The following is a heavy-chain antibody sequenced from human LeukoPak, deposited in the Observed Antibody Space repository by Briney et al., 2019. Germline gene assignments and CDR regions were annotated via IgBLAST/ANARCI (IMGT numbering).Heavy chain of an antibody. V-gene: IGHV1-2*06. J-gene: IGHJ3*02. CDR1: GYTFTGYY. CDR3: ARELRFLEWSPGSYDFDI. Sequence: ASAKVSCKASGYTFTGYYMHWVRQAPGQGLEWMGRINPNSGGTNYAQKFQGRVTMTRDTSISTAYMELSRLRSDDTAVYYCARELRFLEWSPGSYDFDIWGQGTMVTVSS. D-gene: IGHD3-3*01. CDR2: INPNSGGT.